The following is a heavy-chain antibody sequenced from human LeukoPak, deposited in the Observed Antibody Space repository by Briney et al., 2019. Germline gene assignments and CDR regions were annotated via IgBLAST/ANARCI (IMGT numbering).Heavy chain of an antibody. CDR2: IYSGGST. J-gene: IGHJ4*02. CDR1: GFALSSNY. CDR3: AREVLGEYYFDY. Sequence: AGGSLRLSCAASGFALSSNYMSWVRQAPGEGLGWVSVIYSGGSTYYADSVKGRFTISRDNSKNTLYLQMNSLRAEDTAVYYCAREVLGEYYFDYWGQGTLVTVSS. D-gene: IGHD3-16*01. V-gene: IGHV3-53*01.